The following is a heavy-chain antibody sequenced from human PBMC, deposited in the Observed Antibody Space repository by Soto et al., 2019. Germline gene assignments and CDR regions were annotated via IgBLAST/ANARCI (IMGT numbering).Heavy chain of an antibody. J-gene: IGHJ5*02. D-gene: IGHD3-10*01. Sequence: QVQLVQSGAEVKKPGSSVKVSCKASGGTFSSYAISWVRQAPGQGLEWLGGIIPIFGTANYAQKFQGRVTITADESTSTAYMELSSLRSEDTAVYYCARVIVKMVREQQNLFDPWGQGTLVTVSS. CDR3: ARVIVKMVREQQNLFDP. V-gene: IGHV1-69*01. CDR1: GGTFSSYA. CDR2: IIPIFGTA.